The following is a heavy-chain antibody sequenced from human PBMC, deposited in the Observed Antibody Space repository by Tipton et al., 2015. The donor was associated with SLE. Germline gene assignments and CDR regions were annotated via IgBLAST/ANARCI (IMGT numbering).Heavy chain of an antibody. CDR3: ARQLAAVNFDY. CDR1: GGSISSYY. D-gene: IGHD6-25*01. V-gene: IGHV4-59*08. CDR2: IYYSGST. Sequence: TLSLTCTVSGGSISSYYWSWIRQPPGKGLEWIGYIYYSGSTNYNPTLKSRVTISVDTSKNQFSLKLSSATAADTAVYYCARQLAAVNFDYWGQGTLVTVSS. J-gene: IGHJ4*02.